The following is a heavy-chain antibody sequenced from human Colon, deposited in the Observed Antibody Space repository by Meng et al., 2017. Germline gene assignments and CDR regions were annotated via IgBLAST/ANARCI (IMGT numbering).Heavy chain of an antibody. D-gene: IGHD3-22*01. CDR1: GYSFTSVG. V-gene: IGHV1-18*01. Sequence: HVEGVETGGEVKKAVASVKVSCKASGYSFTSVGVSWVRQAPGHGLEWLGHIFTYTGNTNHGQKLQDRVTLTADTSTNTAYMELRSLRSDDTAVYYCGRGGDYYDGSGYPIDFWGQGTLVTVSS. CDR2: IFTYTGNT. J-gene: IGHJ4*02. CDR3: GRGGDYYDGSGYPIDF.